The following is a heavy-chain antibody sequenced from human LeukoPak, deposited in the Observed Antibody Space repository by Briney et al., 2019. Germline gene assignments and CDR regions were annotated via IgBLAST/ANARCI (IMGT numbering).Heavy chain of an antibody. CDR2: IHPSGST. CDR1: GDSISSYY. CDR3: ARGPPPDFDY. V-gene: IGHV4-4*07. Sequence: SETLSLTCTVSGDSISSYYWSWVRQPAGKGLEWIGRIHPSGSTNYNPSLKSRVTLSVDTSKNQFSLKLSSVTAADTAVYYCARGPPPDFDYWGQGTLVTVSS. J-gene: IGHJ4*02.